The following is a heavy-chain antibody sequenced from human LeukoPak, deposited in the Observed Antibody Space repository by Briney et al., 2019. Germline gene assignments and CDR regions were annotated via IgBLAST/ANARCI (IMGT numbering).Heavy chain of an antibody. D-gene: IGHD1-26*01. V-gene: IGHV3-30*18. CDR3: AKRGSGSRLDAFDI. Sequence: GGSLRLSCAASGFTFSSYGMHWVRQAPGKGLEWVAVISYDGSNKYYADSVKGRFTISRDNSKNTLYLQMNGLRAEDTAVYYCAKRGSGSRLDAFDIWGQGTLVTVSS. CDR2: ISYDGSNK. CDR1: GFTFSSYG. J-gene: IGHJ3*02.